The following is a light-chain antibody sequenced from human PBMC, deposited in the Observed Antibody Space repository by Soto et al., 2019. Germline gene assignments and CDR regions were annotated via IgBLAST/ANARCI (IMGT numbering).Light chain of an antibody. J-gene: IGKJ4*01. Sequence: DIVMTQSPLSLSVTPGEPASISCRSSQSLLHSNGYNYLDWYLQKPGQSPQLLIYLGSNRASGVPDRFSGSGSGTDVTLKISRMEAEDVGVYYCMQALQSPLTFGGGTKVEIK. CDR3: MQALQSPLT. V-gene: IGKV2-28*01. CDR1: QSLLHSNGYNY. CDR2: LGS.